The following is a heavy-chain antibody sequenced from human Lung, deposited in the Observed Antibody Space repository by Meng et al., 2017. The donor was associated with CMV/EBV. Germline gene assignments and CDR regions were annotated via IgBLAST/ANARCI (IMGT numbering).Heavy chain of an antibody. CDR2: IRNKGYGGTT. Sequence: SLKISXTGSGFTFGDYPMTWVRQAPGKGLEWIGFIRNKGYGGTTEYAASVKGRFTISRDDSRSIAYLQMNSLKIEDTAVYFCARGEFRSSSSLYYWGQGTLVTVSS. J-gene: IGHJ4*02. CDR3: ARGEFRSSSSLYY. D-gene: IGHD6-6*01. V-gene: IGHV3-49*04. CDR1: GFTFGDYP.